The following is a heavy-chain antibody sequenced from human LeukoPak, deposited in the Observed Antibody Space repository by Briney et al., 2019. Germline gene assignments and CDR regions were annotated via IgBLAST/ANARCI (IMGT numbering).Heavy chain of an antibody. V-gene: IGHV3-30*02. CDR2: IRSDGSIK. CDR1: GFTFSNYG. J-gene: IGHJ3*02. CDR3: AKMLDTLGVIAIPGRGAFDI. D-gene: IGHD2-21*01. Sequence: GESLRLSCAASGFTFSNYGMHWVRQAPGMGLEWVAFIRSDGSIKYYADSVKGRFTISRDNSKDTLYLHMNSLRAEDTAVYYCAKMLDTLGVIAIPGRGAFDIWGQGTMVTVSS.